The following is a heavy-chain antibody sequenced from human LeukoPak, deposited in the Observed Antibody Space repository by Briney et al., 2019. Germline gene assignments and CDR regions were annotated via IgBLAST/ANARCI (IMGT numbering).Heavy chain of an antibody. CDR3: ARERRASGSYYLDY. V-gene: IGHV3-48*01. CDR2: ISSGSPII. J-gene: IGHJ4*02. CDR1: RFSFSSYS. Sequence: GGSLRLSCAASRFSFSSYSMNWVRQAPGQGLERVSYISSGSPIIYYADSVKGRFTISRDNAKNSLYLQMNSLRAEDTAVYYCARERRASGSYYLDYWGQGTLVTVSS. D-gene: IGHD1-26*01.